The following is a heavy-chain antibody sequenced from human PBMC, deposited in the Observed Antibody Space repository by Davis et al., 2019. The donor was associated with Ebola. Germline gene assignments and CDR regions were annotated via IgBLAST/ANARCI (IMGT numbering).Heavy chain of an antibody. CDR2: IRSKANSYAT. Sequence: GESLKISCAASGFTFSGSAMHRVRQASGKGLEWVGRIRSKANSYATAYAASVKGRFTISRDDSKNTAYLQMNSLKTEDTAVYYCHYGGAFDIWGQGTMVTVSS. V-gene: IGHV3-73*01. CDR3: HYGGAFDI. D-gene: IGHD4-17*01. CDR1: GFTFSGSA. J-gene: IGHJ3*02.